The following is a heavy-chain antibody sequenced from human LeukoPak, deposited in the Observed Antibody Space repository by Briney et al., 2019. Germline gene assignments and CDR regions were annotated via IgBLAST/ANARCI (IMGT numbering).Heavy chain of an antibody. CDR1: GFTFGVYY. D-gene: IGHD6-6*01. CDR3: ARVDRYSSSFSAFDY. CDR2: ISNSGGTI. Sequence: PGGSLRLSCAPSGFTFGVYYMSWLGQAPGKGLEGVSYISNSGGTIYYADSVKGRFTISRDHAKNSLYLQMNSLRAEDTAVYYCARVDRYSSSFSAFDYWGQGTLVTVSS. V-gene: IGHV3-11*04. J-gene: IGHJ4*02.